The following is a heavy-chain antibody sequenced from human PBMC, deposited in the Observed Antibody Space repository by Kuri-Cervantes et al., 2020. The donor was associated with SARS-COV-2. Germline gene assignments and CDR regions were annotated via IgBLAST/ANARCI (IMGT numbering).Heavy chain of an antibody. CDR1: GFTFSSYG. D-gene: IGHD3-10*01. CDR2: ISYDGSNK. V-gene: IGHV3-30*03. Sequence: GESLKISCAASGFTFSSYGMHRVRQAPGKGLEWVAVISYDGSNKYYADSVKGRFTISRDNAKNSLYLQMNSLRVEDTAVYYCARDRRGDYWGQGTLVTVSS. J-gene: IGHJ4*02. CDR3: ARDRRGDY.